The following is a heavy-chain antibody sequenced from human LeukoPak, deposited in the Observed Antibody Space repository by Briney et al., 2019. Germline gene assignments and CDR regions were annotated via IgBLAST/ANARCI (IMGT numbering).Heavy chain of an antibody. Sequence: SETLSLTCTVSGGSVSSTTYFWSWIRQPPGKGLEWIASINYSGSTYYNPSLKSRVTISVDTSENQFSLKLSSVTAADTAVYYCAGYVVYGSRKYYFDYWGQGTLVTVSS. D-gene: IGHD3-10*01. CDR2: INYSGST. CDR1: GGSVSSTTYF. V-gene: IGHV4-39*01. CDR3: AGYVVYGSRKYYFDY. J-gene: IGHJ4*02.